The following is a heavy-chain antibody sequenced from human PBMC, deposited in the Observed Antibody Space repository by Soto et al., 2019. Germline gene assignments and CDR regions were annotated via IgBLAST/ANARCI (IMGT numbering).Heavy chain of an antibody. D-gene: IGHD6-13*01. CDR3: ARASLHGSSWYFWFDP. V-gene: IGHV1-69*01. CDR2: IIPMFGTT. CDR1: GGTFSRYA. Sequence: QVQLVQSGAEVRKPGSSVKVSCKASGGTFSRYAINWVRQAPGQGLEWMGGIIPMFGTTNYAHKFKGRVTITADESTSTVYMELNTLRSEDAAVYYCARASLHGSSWYFWFDPWGQGTLVTVSS. J-gene: IGHJ5*01.